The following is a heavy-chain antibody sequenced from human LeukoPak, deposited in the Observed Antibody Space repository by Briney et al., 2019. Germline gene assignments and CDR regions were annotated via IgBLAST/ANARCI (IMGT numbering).Heavy chain of an antibody. CDR1: GFIFSTNG. D-gene: IGHD3-10*01. V-gene: IGHV3-30*18. CDR2: ISYDGSNK. J-gene: IGHJ3*02. CDR3: AKDFGELLYGDAFDI. Sequence: HSGRSLRLSCAASGFIFSTNGMHWVRQAPGKGLEWVAVISYDGSNKYYADSVKGRFTISRDNSKNTLYLQMNSLRVEDTAVYYCAKDFGELLYGDAFDIWGQGKWSPSLQ.